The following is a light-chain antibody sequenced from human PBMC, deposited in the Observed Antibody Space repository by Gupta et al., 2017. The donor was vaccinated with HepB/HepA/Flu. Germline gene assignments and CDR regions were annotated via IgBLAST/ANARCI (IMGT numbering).Light chain of an antibody. V-gene: IGKV1-39*01. J-gene: IGKJ1*01. CDR3: QQSYSSPPGT. Sequence: DIQMTQSPSSLSASVGDRVTITCRASQSISSYLNWYQQKPGKAPKLLIYAASSLQSGVPSRFSGSGYGTDFTLTISSRQPEDFAAYYCQQSYSSPPGTVGQGTKVEIK. CDR1: QSISSY. CDR2: AAS.